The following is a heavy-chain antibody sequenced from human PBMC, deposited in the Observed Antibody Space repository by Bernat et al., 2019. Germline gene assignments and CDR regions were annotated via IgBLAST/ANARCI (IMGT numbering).Heavy chain of an antibody. D-gene: IGHD3-22*01. J-gene: IGHJ6*02. CDR1: GVSISSGGYY. CDR2: IYYSGST. V-gene: IGHV4-31*03. Sequence: QVQLQESGPGLVKPSQTLSLTCTVSGVSISSGGYYWSWIRQHPGKGLEWIGYIYYSGSTYYNPSLKSRVTISVDTSKNQFSLKLSSVTAADTAVYYCAREDRTSSAHNYGMDVWGQGTTVTVSS. CDR3: AREDRTSSAHNYGMDV.